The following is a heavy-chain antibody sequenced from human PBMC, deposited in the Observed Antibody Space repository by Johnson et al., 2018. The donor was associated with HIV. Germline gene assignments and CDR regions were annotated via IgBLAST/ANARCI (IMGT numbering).Heavy chain of an antibody. CDR3: ARWRDGDTLLSAFDI. J-gene: IGHJ3*02. D-gene: IGHD5-24*01. Sequence: EVQVVESGGGLVQPGGSLRLSCAASGFTFSNYAMHWVRQAPGKGLEYVSAISSNGGSTYYANSVKDRFPISRDNSKNTLYLQMGSLRPEDMAVYYCARWRDGDTLLSAFDIWGQGTMVTVSS. CDR2: ISSNGGST. CDR1: GFTFSNYA. V-gene: IGHV3-64*01.